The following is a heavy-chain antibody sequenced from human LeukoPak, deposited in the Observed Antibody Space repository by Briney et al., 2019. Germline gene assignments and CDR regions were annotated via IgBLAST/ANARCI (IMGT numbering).Heavy chain of an antibody. CDR3: AKSGIERELLEY. J-gene: IGHJ4*02. D-gene: IGHD3-10*01. Sequence: GGSLRLSCAASGFVSSSYGMHWVRQAPGKGLEWVAFMRYDGGDKYYGDSVKGRFTISRDNSKNKLDLQMNSLRAEDTAVYYCAKSGIERELLEYWGQGTLVTVSS. CDR1: GFVSSSYG. V-gene: IGHV3-30*02. CDR2: MRYDGGDK.